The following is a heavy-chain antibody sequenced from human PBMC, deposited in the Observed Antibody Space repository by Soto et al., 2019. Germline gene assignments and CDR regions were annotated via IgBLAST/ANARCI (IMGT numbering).Heavy chain of an antibody. V-gene: IGHV1-69*02. Sequence: QVQLVQSGTEVKKPGSSVKVSCRASGDTFSFYTINWVRQAPGLGLEWVGRINPIVSMSNYAQKFQGRVSMTADKSTSHAYKELRSLGFDDNAMYFCAASYGSGYRAFDYWGQGALVIVSS. D-gene: IGHD3-10*01. CDR2: INPIVSMS. CDR1: GDTFSFYT. J-gene: IGHJ4*02. CDR3: AASYGSGYRAFDY.